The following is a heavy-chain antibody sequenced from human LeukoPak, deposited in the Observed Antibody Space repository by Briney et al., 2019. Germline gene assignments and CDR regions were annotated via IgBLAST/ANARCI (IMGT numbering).Heavy chain of an antibody. J-gene: IGHJ4*02. V-gene: IGHV3-53*01. D-gene: IGHD3-16*02. CDR2: IYSGGSI. CDR1: GFTVSSNY. CDR3: ARAIPSYHFDH. Sequence: GGSLRLSCAASGFTVSSNYMSWVRQAPGKGLEWVSVIYSGGSIYYADSVKGRFTISRDNSKNTLYLQMNSLGAEDTAVYYCARAIPSYHFDHWGQGTLVTVSS.